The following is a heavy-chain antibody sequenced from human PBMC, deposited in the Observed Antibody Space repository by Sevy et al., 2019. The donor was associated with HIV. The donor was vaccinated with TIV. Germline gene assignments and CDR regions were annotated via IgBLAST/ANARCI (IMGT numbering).Heavy chain of an antibody. CDR1: GYTFTGYY. CDR2: INPNSGGT. CDR3: TRGPSGFSGSDLAY. Sequence: ASVKVSCKASGYTFTGYYMHWVRQAPGLGLEWMGWINPNSGGTKYAQKFQGRVTMTRDTSISTAYMELSRLKSDDTADYYCTRGPSGFSGSDLAYWGQGTLVTVS. V-gene: IGHV1-2*02. J-gene: IGHJ4*02. D-gene: IGHD3-22*01.